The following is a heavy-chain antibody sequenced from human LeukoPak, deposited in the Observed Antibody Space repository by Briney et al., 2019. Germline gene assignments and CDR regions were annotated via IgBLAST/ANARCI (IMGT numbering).Heavy chain of an antibody. CDR1: GFTFSSYA. J-gene: IGHJ4*02. V-gene: IGHV3-64D*06. CDR3: AKGSGYY. D-gene: IGHD6-25*01. Sequence: GGSLRLSCSASGFTFSSYAMHWVRQAPGKGLKYVSAISSNGGSTYYADSVKGRFTISRDNSKNTLYLQMSSLRAEDTALYYCAKGSGYYWGQGTLVTVSS. CDR2: ISSNGGST.